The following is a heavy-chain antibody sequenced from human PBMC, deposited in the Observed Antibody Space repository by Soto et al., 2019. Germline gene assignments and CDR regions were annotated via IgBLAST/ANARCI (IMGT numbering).Heavy chain of an antibody. D-gene: IGHD1-1*01. Sequence: QLQLVQSGAEVKKPGASVKVSCKASGYTFNSYGISWVRQAPGQGLEWMGWISAYNGNTYHAQRFQGRVSMTTDTSTSTVYMELRSLRSDDTAVYYCARGTYNWNEVLDYWGQGTLVTVSS. V-gene: IGHV1-18*01. CDR1: GYTFNSYG. CDR2: ISAYNGNT. J-gene: IGHJ4*02. CDR3: ARGTYNWNEVLDY.